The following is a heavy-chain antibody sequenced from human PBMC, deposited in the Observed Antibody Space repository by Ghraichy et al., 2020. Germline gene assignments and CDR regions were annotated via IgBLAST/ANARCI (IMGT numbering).Heavy chain of an antibody. D-gene: IGHD3-3*01. Sequence: ASVKVSCKASGYTFTSYGISWVRQAPGQGLEWMGWISAYNGNTNYAQKLQGRVTMTTDTSTSTAYMELRSLRSDDTAVYYCARYYDFWSGYKNFDYWGQGTLVTVSS. CDR1: GYTFTSYG. J-gene: IGHJ4*02. V-gene: IGHV1-18*01. CDR3: ARYYDFWSGYKNFDY. CDR2: ISAYNGNT.